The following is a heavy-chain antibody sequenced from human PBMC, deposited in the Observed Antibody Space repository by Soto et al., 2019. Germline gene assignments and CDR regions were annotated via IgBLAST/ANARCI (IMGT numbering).Heavy chain of an antibody. CDR2: ISGSGGST. V-gene: IGHV3-23*01. J-gene: IGHJ4*02. CDR1: GFTFSSYA. D-gene: IGHD6-19*01. Sequence: GGSLRLSCAASGFTFSSYAMSWVRQAPGKGLEWVSAISGSGGSTYYADSVKGRFTISRVNSKNTLYLQMNSLRAEDTAVYYCAKLTFVGSGWYSWGQGTLVTVSS. CDR3: AKLTFVGSGWYS.